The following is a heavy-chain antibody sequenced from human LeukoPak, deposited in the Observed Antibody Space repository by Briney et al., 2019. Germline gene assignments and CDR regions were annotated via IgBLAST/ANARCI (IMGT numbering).Heavy chain of an antibody. V-gene: IGHV3-21*01. CDR3: ARGGLFRYGGTSGDY. CDR1: GFTFSSYS. J-gene: IGHJ4*02. CDR2: ISSSSSYI. D-gene: IGHD4/OR15-4a*01. Sequence: PGGSLRLSCAASGFTFSSYSMNWVRQAPGKGLEWVSSISSSSSYIYYADSVKGRFIISRDNAKNSMYLHMSSLRGDDMAVYYCARGGLFRYGGTSGDYWGQGTLVTVSS.